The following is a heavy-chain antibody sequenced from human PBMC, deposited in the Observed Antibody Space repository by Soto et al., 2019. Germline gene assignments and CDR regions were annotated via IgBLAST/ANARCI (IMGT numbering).Heavy chain of an antibody. D-gene: IGHD3-9*01. Sequence: DVQLVESGGDLVQPGRSLRLACTAAGFKFDDYAMHWVRQAPGKGLEWVSGISWKSGSMNYADSVKGRFTISRDNAKNFLYPPMNSLRSQDTALYSCANDIFDIWTGYSRGDGLDLWGHGTMVTVSS. J-gene: IGHJ3*01. CDR2: ISWKSGSM. CDR1: GFKFDDYA. V-gene: IGHV3-9*01. CDR3: ANDIFDIWTGYSRGDGLDL.